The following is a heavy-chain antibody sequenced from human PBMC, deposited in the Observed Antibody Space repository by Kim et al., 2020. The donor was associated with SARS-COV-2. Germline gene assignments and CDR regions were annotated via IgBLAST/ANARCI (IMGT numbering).Heavy chain of an antibody. CDR2: ISAYNGNT. V-gene: IGHV1-18*01. J-gene: IGHJ4*02. D-gene: IGHD3-22*01. CDR1: GYTFTSYG. CDR3: ASEDCSGYSYYFDY. Sequence: ASVKVSCKASGYTFTSYGISWVRQASGQGLERIGWISAYNGNTNYAQKLQGRVTMTTDTSTRTAYMELRSLRSDDTAAYYCASEDCSGYSYYFDYWGQGT.